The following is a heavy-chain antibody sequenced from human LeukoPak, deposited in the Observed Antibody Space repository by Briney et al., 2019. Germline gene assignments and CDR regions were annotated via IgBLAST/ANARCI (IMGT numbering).Heavy chain of an antibody. V-gene: IGHV1-2*02. Sequence: ASVKVSCEASGYTFTGYYMHWVRQAPGQGLEWMGWINPNSGGTNYAQKFQGRVTMTRDTSISTAYMELSRLRSDDTAVYYCARGWGHSDAFDIWGQGTMVTVSS. CDR3: ARGWGHSDAFDI. CDR1: GYTFTGYY. J-gene: IGHJ3*02. D-gene: IGHD3-16*01. CDR2: INPNSGGT.